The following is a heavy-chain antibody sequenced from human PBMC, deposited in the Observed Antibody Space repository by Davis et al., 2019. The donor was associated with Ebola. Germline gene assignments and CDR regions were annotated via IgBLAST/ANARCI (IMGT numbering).Heavy chain of an antibody. CDR1: GFTFSSYS. Sequence: GESLKISCAASGFTFSSYSMNWVRQAPGKGLEWVANIKQDGSEKYYVDSVKGRFTISRDNAKNSLYLQMNSLRAEDTAVYYCARDRKFRFGVYYYYGMDVWGQGTTVTVSS. CDR3: ARDRKFRFGVYYYYGMDV. CDR2: IKQDGSEK. D-gene: IGHD3-10*01. J-gene: IGHJ6*02. V-gene: IGHV3-7*01.